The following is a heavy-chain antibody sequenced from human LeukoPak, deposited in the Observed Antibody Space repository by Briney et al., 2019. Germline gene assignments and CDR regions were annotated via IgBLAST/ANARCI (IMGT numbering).Heavy chain of an antibody. D-gene: IGHD6-19*01. CDR1: GFTFNNYW. J-gene: IGHJ4*02. Sequence: GGSLRLSCRASGFTFNNYWMNWVRQPPGKGREWVANINQNGSEKYYLDSVKGRFTISRDNAKNSLYLQMDSLRAEDTAVYYCARDQGAGSDYWGQGTLVTVSS. CDR2: INQNGSEK. CDR3: ARDQGAGSDY. V-gene: IGHV3-7*01.